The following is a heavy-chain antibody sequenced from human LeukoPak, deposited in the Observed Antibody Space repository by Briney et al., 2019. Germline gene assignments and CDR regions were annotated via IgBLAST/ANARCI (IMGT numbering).Heavy chain of an antibody. CDR2: IYYSGST. CDR3: ARGYGERFGESLSVHFDY. V-gene: IGHV4-59*01. Sequence: SETLSLTCTVSGGSISSYYWSWIRQPPGKGLEWIGYIYYSGSTNYNPSLKSRVTISVDTSKNQFSLKLSSVTAADTAVYYCARGYGERFGESLSVHFDYWGQGTLVTVSS. D-gene: IGHD3-10*01. CDR1: GGSISSYY. J-gene: IGHJ4*02.